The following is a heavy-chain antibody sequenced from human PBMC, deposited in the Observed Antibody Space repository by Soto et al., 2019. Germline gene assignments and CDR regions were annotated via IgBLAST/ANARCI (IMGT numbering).Heavy chain of an antibody. CDR2: VWTSGST. J-gene: IGHJ4*02. CDR3: ARTVGAAYYFDF. Sequence: QVQLQESGPGLVKPSKTLSLTCNVSGGSMSRYYWSWIRQPAGKGLEWIGRVWTSGSTNYNPSLKSRVTMSTDTSNNHFSLKLNSVTAADTAVYYCARTVGAAYYFDFWGQGTLVTVSS. V-gene: IGHV4-4*07. D-gene: IGHD1-26*01. CDR1: GGSMSRYY.